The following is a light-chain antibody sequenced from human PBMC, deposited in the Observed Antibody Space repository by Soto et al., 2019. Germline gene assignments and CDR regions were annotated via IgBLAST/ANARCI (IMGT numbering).Light chain of an antibody. CDR1: QSVNSN. CDR2: GAS. CDR3: QQYNNWPPYT. Sequence: EIVMTQSPATLSVSPGERATLSCRASQSVNSNLVWYQQKPGQAPRLLIYGASTRATGIPARFSGSGSGTEVTLTIISLQSEDFAVYYCQQYNNWPPYTFGQGTKLEIK. V-gene: IGKV3D-15*01. J-gene: IGKJ2*01.